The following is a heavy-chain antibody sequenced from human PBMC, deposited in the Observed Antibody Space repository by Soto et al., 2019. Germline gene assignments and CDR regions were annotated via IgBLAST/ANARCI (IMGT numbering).Heavy chain of an antibody. D-gene: IGHD6-19*01. J-gene: IGHJ4*02. Sequence: QVQLQESGPGLLKPSETVSLTCTVSGGSISSFYCSWIRQPPGKGLEWIGYICYTVSTNYNSSLKSPVTIYVDTSTNQFSLKLSSVTAADTAVYYCARGRHWLDYWGQGTMVTVSS. CDR1: GGSISSFY. V-gene: IGHV4-59*01. CDR2: ICYTVST. CDR3: ARGRHWLDY.